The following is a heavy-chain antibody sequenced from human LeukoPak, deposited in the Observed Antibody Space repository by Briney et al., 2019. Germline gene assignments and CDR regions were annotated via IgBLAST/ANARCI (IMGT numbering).Heavy chain of an antibody. CDR2: IIPIFGTT. J-gene: IGHJ6*02. D-gene: IGHD4/OR15-4a*01. Sequence: GASVKVSCKASGGTFSRYAISWVLQAPGQGLEWMGGIIPIFGTTKYTEKFRGRVTISADESTSTAYMELSSLRSEDTAVYYCARARAGWTMEIYYYYAMDVWGQGTTVTVSS. CDR1: GGTFSRYA. CDR3: ARARAGWTMEIYYYYAMDV. V-gene: IGHV1-69*13.